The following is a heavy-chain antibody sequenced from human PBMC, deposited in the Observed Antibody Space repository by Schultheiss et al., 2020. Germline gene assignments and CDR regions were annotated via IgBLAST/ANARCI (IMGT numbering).Heavy chain of an antibody. Sequence: GGSLRLSCAASGFTFSNAWMSWVRQAPGKGLEWVGRIKSKTDGGTTDYAAPVKGRFTISRDDSKNTLYLQMNSLKTEDTAVYYCTTWAAILDAFDIWGQGTMVTVSS. CDR2: IKSKTDGGTT. D-gene: IGHD2-2*01. CDR3: TTWAAILDAFDI. J-gene: IGHJ3*02. V-gene: IGHV3-15*01. CDR1: GFTFSNAW.